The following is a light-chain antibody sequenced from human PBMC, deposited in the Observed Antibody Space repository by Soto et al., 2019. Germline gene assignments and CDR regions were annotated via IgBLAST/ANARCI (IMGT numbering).Light chain of an antibody. Sequence: QSALTQPRSVSGSPGQSITVSCTGARSDIGAYNFVSWYQQYPGKAPKLIIYDVNKRPSGVPARFSGSKSGNTASLTISGLQADDEARYSCCSYAGTPPHFGGGTKLTVL. CDR2: DVN. J-gene: IGLJ2*01. V-gene: IGLV2-11*01. CDR3: CSYAGTPPH. CDR1: RSDIGAYNF.